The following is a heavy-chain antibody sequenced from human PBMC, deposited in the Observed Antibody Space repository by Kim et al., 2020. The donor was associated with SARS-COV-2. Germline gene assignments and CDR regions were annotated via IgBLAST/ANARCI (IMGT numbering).Heavy chain of an antibody. CDR1: GNSFTNYW. D-gene: IGHD2-15*01. V-gene: IGHV5-51*01. J-gene: IGHJ5*02. CDR3: ARSYCSGGNCYLNWLDP. CDR2: IYPGDSDT. Sequence: GESLKISCKGSGNSFTNYWIGWVRQLPGKGLEWMGIIYPGDSDTRYSPSFQGQVTISADKSIRTAYLQWSSLKASDSAMYYCARSYCSGGNCYLNWLDPWGQGTLVTVSS.